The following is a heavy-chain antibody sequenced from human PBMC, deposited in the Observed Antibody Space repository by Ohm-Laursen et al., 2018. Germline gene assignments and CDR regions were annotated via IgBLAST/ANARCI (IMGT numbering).Heavy chain of an antibody. CDR1: GFTFSSYG. Sequence: SLRLSCAASGFTFSSYGMHWVRQAPGKGLEWAAVISYDGSNKYYADSVKGRFTISRDNSKNTLYLQMNSLRAEDTAVYYCAKSLRFLEWLLPWGAFDIWGQGTMVTVSS. J-gene: IGHJ3*02. D-gene: IGHD3-3*01. CDR2: ISYDGSNK. CDR3: AKSLRFLEWLLPWGAFDI. V-gene: IGHV3-30*18.